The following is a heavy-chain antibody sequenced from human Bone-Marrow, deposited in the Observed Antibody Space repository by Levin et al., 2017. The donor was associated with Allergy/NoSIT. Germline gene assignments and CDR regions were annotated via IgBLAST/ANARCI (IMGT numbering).Heavy chain of an antibody. CDR1: GFAFSSYG. D-gene: IGHD3-3*01. J-gene: IGHJ6*02. Sequence: SCAASGFAFSSYGIHWVRQAPGNGLDWVAVISYDGSNKFYADSVKGRFTISRDNSKNTLYLQMNSLRAEDTAVYYCAKDIITIFGVVMNYYGMDVWGQGTTVTVSS. CDR3: AKDIITIFGVVMNYYGMDV. CDR2: ISYDGSNK. V-gene: IGHV3-30*18.